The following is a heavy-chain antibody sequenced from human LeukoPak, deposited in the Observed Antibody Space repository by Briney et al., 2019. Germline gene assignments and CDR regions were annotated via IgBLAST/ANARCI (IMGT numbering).Heavy chain of an antibody. J-gene: IGHJ5*02. CDR1: GYTFTSYY. CDR3: ARGRSIAARSNWFDP. CDR2: INPSGGST. V-gene: IGHV1-46*01. Sequence: ASVKVSCKASGYTFTSYYIHWVRQAPGQGLEWMGIINPSGGSTSYAQKFQGRVTMTRDTSTSTVYMELSSLRSEDTAVYYCARGRSIAARSNWFDPWGQGTLVTVSS. D-gene: IGHD6-6*01.